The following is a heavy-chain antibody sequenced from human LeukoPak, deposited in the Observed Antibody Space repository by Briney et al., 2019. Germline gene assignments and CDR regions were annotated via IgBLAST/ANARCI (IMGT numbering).Heavy chain of an antibody. D-gene: IGHD1-26*01. CDR1: GFTFGDYT. J-gene: IGHJ4*02. Sequence: PGGSLRLSCTASGFTFGDYTMDWFRQAPGKGLEWVGFIRSKVYGGTTEYAASVKGRFTISRDESKSIAYLQMNSLKTEDTAVYYCTREWELPGTDFDYWGQGTLVTVSS. CDR2: IRSKVYGGTT. V-gene: IGHV3-49*03. CDR3: TREWELPGTDFDY.